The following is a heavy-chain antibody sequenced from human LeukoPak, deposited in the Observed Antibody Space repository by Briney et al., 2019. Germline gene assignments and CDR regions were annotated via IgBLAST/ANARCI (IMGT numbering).Heavy chain of an antibody. J-gene: IGHJ6*02. CDR3: ARGKDYYDSSGYYHEGGYYGMDV. V-gene: IGHV3-48*01. D-gene: IGHD3-22*01. Sequence: GGSLRLSCAASGFTFSSYSMNWVRQAPGKGLEWVSYISSSSSTTYYADSVKGRFTISRDNAKNSLYLQMNSLRAEDTAVYYCARGKDYYDSSGYYHEGGYYGMDVWGQGTTVTVSS. CDR2: ISSSSSTT. CDR1: GFTFSSYS.